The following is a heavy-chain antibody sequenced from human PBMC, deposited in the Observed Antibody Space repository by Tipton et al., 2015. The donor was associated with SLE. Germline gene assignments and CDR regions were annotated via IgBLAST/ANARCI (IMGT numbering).Heavy chain of an antibody. V-gene: IGHV3-30*02. J-gene: IGHJ4*02. CDR2: IRYDGSNK. Sequence: SLRLSCAASGFSLSIYGMNWVRQAPGKGLEWVTFIRYDGSNKYYADSVKGRFTISRDNSKNTLYLQMNSLRAEDTAVYYCASGRGYSYGNYFDYWGQGTLVTVSS. D-gene: IGHD5-18*01. CDR3: ASGRGYSYGNYFDY. CDR1: GFSLSIYG.